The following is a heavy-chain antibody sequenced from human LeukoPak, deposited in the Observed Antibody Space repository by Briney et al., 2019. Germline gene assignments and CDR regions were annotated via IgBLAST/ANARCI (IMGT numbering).Heavy chain of an antibody. CDR3: ARDLQLPPIYYYGMDV. CDR2: ISSSSSTI. Sequence: GGSLRLSCAASGFTFCSYSMNWVRQAPGKGLEWVSYISSSSSTIYYADSVKGRFTISRDNAKNSLYLQMNSLRAEDTAVYYCARDLQLPPIYYYGMDVWGQGTTVTVSS. D-gene: IGHD1-26*01. V-gene: IGHV3-48*01. J-gene: IGHJ6*02. CDR1: GFTFCSYS.